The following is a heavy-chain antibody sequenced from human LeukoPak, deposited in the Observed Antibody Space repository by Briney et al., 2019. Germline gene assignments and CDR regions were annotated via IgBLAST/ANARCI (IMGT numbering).Heavy chain of an antibody. CDR1: GFTFGDHA. Sequence: GRSLRLSCTASGFTFGDHAMSWVRQAPGKGLEWVGFIRSKNYRGTTEYAASVKGRFTISRDDFGSIAYLQMNSLKSEDTAVYYCSRGTIQLWLHNGMDAWGQGTTVTVSS. CDR2: IRSKNYRGTT. J-gene: IGHJ6*02. D-gene: IGHD5-18*01. V-gene: IGHV3-49*04. CDR3: SRGTIQLWLHNGMDA.